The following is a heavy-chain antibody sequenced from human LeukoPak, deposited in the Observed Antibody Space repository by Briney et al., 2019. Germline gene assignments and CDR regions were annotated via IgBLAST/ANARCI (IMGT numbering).Heavy chain of an antibody. CDR1: GGSISSYY. CDR2: IYYSGST. D-gene: IGHD3-22*01. Sequence: SETLSLTCTVFGGSISSYYWSWIRQPPGKGLEWIGYIYYSGSTNCNPSLKSRVTISVDTSKNQFSLKLSSVTAAETAVYYCARLYYDSSGYYQFDYWGQGTLVTVSS. J-gene: IGHJ4*02. V-gene: IGHV4-59*08. CDR3: ARLYYDSSGYYQFDY.